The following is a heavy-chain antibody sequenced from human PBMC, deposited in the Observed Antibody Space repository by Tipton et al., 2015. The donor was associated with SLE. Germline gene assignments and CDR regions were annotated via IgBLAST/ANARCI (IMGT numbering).Heavy chain of an antibody. D-gene: IGHD3-16*01. CDR2: VSRSGSP. V-gene: IGHV4-34*01. CDR1: SGSFSGYS. Sequence: TLSLTCGVYSGSFSGYSWNWIRQAPGKGLEWIGEVSRSGSPNYNPSLESRVSMSLDTSKIQFSLRLSSVTAADTAVYYCARGVSGYFFCSYMDVWGKGTTVTISS. CDR3: ARGVSGYFFCSYMDV. J-gene: IGHJ6*03.